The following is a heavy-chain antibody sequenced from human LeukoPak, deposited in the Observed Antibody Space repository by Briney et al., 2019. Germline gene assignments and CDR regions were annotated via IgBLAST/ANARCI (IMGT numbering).Heavy chain of an antibody. Sequence: GGSLRLSCAASGFTFRNYWMHWVRQAPRKGLVWVSRINSDGSSTTSADTVKGRFTISRDNAKNTLYLQMNSLRAEDTAVYYCAKGGATVIDYWGQGTLVTVSS. CDR3: AKGGATVIDY. CDR2: INSDGSST. J-gene: IGHJ4*02. V-gene: IGHV3-74*01. CDR1: GFTFRNYW. D-gene: IGHD4-17*01.